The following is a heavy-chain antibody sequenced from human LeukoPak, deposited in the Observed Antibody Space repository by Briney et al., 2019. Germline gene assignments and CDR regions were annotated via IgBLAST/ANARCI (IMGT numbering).Heavy chain of an antibody. CDR3: AATGSSSASGIGY. J-gene: IGHJ4*02. Sequence: SETLSLTCSVSGDSVSGVYWSWIRQPPGKGLEWIGYVYYSGDTNYNPSLNRRVTMSLDTSKNQVSLRMSSVTAADTAVYYCAATGSSSASGIGYWGQGTLVTVSS. V-gene: IGHV4-59*08. CDR2: VYYSGDT. D-gene: IGHD6-6*01. CDR1: GDSVSGVY.